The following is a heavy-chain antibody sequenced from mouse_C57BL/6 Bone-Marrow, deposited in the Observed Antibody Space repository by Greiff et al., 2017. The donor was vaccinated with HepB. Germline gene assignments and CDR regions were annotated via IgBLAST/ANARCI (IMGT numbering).Heavy chain of an antibody. J-gene: IGHJ2*01. D-gene: IGHD1-1*01. CDR3: ARLPYYGSSSYCFDY. Sequence: QVQLQQSGAELVRPGTSVKMSCKASGYTFTNYWIGWAKQRPGHGLEWIGDIYPGGGYTNYNEKFKGKATLTADKSSSTAYMQLSSLTSEDSAIYYCARLPYYGSSSYCFDYWGQGTTLTVSS. CDR1: GYTFTNYW. V-gene: IGHV1-63*01. CDR2: IYPGGGYT.